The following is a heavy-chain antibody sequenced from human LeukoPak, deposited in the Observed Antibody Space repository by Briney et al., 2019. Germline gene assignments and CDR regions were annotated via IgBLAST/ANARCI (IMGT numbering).Heavy chain of an antibody. CDR1: GFXFTNYA. Sequence: GSLRLSCAASGFXFTNYAMSWVRQAPGKGLEWVSGISGSGGDTYNADSVKGRFTISRDNSKNTLYLQMNSLRAEDTAVYYCAKRELTYWYFDLWGRGTLVTVSS. J-gene: IGHJ2*01. D-gene: IGHD1-26*01. CDR3: AKRELTYWYFDL. CDR2: ISGSGGDT. V-gene: IGHV3-23*01.